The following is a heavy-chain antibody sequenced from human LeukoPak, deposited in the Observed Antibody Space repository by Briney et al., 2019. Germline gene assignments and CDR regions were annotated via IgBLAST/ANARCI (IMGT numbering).Heavy chain of an antibody. V-gene: IGHV3-30*18. CDR1: GFTFSSYG. CDR3: AKDPYCSSTSCAIDY. J-gene: IGHJ4*02. Sequence: GRSLRLSCAASGFTFSSYGMHWVRQAPGKGLEWVAVISYDGSNKYYADSVKGRFTISRDNSKNTLYLQMNSLRAEDTAVYYCAKDPYCSSTSCAIDYWGQGTLVTVSS. CDR2: ISYDGSNK. D-gene: IGHD2-2*01.